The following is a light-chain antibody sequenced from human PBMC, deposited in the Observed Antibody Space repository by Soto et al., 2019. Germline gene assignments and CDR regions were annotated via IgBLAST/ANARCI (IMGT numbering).Light chain of an antibody. CDR3: QHYNSYPLT. CDR1: QSINSW. CDR2: DAS. J-gene: IGKJ4*01. V-gene: IGKV1-5*01. Sequence: DIQMTQSPSTLSASVGDRVTITCRASQSINSWLAWYQQKPGKAPKLLIYDASSLESGVPSRFSGSGSGTEFTLTISSLQPDDFATYYCQHYNSYPLTFGGGTKVDIK.